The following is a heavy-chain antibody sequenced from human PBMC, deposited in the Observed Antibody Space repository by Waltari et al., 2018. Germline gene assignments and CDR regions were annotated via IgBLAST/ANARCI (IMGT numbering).Heavy chain of an antibody. J-gene: IGHJ4*02. Sequence: QVQLVQSGAEVKKPGSSVKVSCKASGGTFSSYAISWVRQAPGQGLEWMGGISPIFGTANSAQKFQGRVTITADKSTSTAYMELSSLRSEDTAVYYCARALYDSSGYYSTIDYWGQGTLVTVSS. CDR3: ARALYDSSGYYSTIDY. CDR2: ISPIFGTA. V-gene: IGHV1-69*14. CDR1: GGTFSSYA. D-gene: IGHD3-22*01.